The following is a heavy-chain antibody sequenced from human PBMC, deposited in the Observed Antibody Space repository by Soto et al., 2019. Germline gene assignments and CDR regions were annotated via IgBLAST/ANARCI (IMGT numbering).Heavy chain of an antibody. J-gene: IGHJ4*02. Sequence: EIQLVESGGGLVKPGGSLRLSCAASGLTFSIYTMNWVRQAPGKGLEFVSSIGRTGIDRYYIDSVKGRFTISRDNAQKSLYLQMNSLRVEDTALYYCFCDDNRRFWGQGTLVTVSS. D-gene: IGHD1-1*01. CDR2: IGRTGIDR. CDR3: FCDDNRRF. V-gene: IGHV3-21*01. CDR1: GLTFSIYT.